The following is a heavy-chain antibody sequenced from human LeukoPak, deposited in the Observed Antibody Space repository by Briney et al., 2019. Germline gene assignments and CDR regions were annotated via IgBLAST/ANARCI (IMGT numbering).Heavy chain of an antibody. CDR1: GFIFSSYG. Sequence: GRSLRLSCTASGFIFSSYGMHWVRQAPGMGLEWVAVVSYDGSNKFYADSVKGRFTISRDNSKNTLYLQMNSLRVDDTAVYYCAKERGTTTWFDSWGQGTLVTVSS. D-gene: IGHD2-2*01. V-gene: IGHV3-30*18. CDR2: VSYDGSNK. J-gene: IGHJ5*02. CDR3: AKERGTTTWFDS.